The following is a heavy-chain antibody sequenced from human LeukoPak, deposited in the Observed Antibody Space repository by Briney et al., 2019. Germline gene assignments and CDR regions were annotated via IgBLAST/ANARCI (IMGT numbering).Heavy chain of an antibody. J-gene: IGHJ6*02. CDR1: GFTFSSYG. CDR3: GKVREQQLTRQGVDV. V-gene: IGHV3-30*18. Sequence: GRSLRLSCAASGFTFSSYGMHWVRQAPGKGLEWVAVISYDGSNKYYADSVKGRFTISRDNSKNTLYLQMNSLRAEDTAVYYCGKVREQQLTRQGVDVWGQGTTVTVSS. D-gene: IGHD6-13*01. CDR2: ISYDGSNK.